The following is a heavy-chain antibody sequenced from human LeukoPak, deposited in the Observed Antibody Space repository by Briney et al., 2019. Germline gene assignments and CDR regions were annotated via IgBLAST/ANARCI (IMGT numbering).Heavy chain of an antibody. Sequence: GGSLRLSCAAFGFTVSSNYMSWVRQAPGKGLEWVSVIYSGGSTYYADSVKGRFTISRDNSKNTLYLQMNSLRAEDTAVYYCARGIEYYYYGMDVWGQGTTVTVSS. V-gene: IGHV3-66*01. CDR3: ARGIEYYYYGMDV. CDR2: IYSGGST. J-gene: IGHJ6*02. CDR1: GFTVSSNY.